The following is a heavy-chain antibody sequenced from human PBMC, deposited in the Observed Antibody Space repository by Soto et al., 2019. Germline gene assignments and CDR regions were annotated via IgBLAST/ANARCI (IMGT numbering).Heavy chain of an antibody. Sequence: GGSLRLSCAASGFTFSSYAMSWVRQAPGKGLEWVSAISGSGGSTYYADSVKGRFTISRDNSKNTLYRQMNSLRAEDTAVYYCAKVLPGVTVTRRAFDYWGQGTRVTVSS. V-gene: IGHV3-23*01. J-gene: IGHJ4*02. CDR1: GFTFSSYA. D-gene: IGHD4-4*01. CDR3: AKVLPGVTVTRRAFDY. CDR2: ISGSGGST.